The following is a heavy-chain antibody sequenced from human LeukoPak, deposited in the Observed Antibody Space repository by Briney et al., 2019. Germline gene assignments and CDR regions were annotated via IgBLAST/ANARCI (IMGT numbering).Heavy chain of an antibody. CDR1: GGSFSGYY. Sequence: SETLSLTCAVYGGSFSGYYWSWIRQPPGKGLEWIGYIYYSGSTNYNPSLKSRVTISVDTSKNQFSLKLSSVTAADTAVYYCARSPITMVRGVTFFYFDYWGQGTLVTVSS. CDR3: ARSPITMVRGVTFFYFDY. CDR2: IYYSGST. D-gene: IGHD3-10*01. J-gene: IGHJ4*02. V-gene: IGHV4-59*01.